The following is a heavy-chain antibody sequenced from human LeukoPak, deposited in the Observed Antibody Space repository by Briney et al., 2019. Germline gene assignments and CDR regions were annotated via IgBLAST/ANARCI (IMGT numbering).Heavy chain of an antibody. CDR3: ATDLPPSTVVAATLLFY. CDR1: GYTLTELS. Sequence: GASVKVSCKVSGYTLTELSMHWVRQAPGKGLEWMGGFDPEDGETIYAQNFQGRVTMTEDTSTDTAYMELSSLRSEDTAVYYCATDLPPSTVVAATLLFYWGQGTLVTVSS. J-gene: IGHJ4*02. CDR2: FDPEDGET. D-gene: IGHD2-15*01. V-gene: IGHV1-24*01.